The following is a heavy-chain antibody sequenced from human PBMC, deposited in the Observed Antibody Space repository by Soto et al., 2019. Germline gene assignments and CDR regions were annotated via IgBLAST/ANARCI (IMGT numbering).Heavy chain of an antibody. V-gene: IGHV1-69*02. J-gene: IGHJ4*02. CDR1: GGTFRNYP. CDR2: IFPLTVIP. Sequence: QVQLVQSGTEVKKPGSSVKVSCKASGGTFRNYPINWVRQAPGHGLEWMGSIFPLTVIPDYAQNFQARLTISADKSTSTAYMELSSLTSDDTAMYFCARGPLVVLNYFESWCQGTLVTVSS. CDR3: ARGPLVVLNYFES.